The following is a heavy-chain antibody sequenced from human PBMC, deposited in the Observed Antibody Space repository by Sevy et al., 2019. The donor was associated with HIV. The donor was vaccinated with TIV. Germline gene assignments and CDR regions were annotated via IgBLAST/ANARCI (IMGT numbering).Heavy chain of an antibody. CDR3: ARAYTSFSSGWYKDYYGMDV. CDR1: GFTFSSYS. J-gene: IGHJ6*02. Sequence: GGSLSLSCAASGFTFSSYSMNWVRQAPGKGLEWVSSISSSSSYIYYANSVKGRFTISRDNAKNSQYLQMNSLRAEDTAVYYCARAYTSFSSGWYKDYYGMDVWGQGTTVTVSS. D-gene: IGHD6-19*01. CDR2: ISSSSSYI. V-gene: IGHV3-21*01.